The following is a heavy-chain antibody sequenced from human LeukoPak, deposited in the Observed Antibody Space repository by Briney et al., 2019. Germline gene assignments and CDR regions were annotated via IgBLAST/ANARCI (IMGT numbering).Heavy chain of an antibody. D-gene: IGHD5-24*01. CDR1: GGSISSGAYY. V-gene: IGHV4-31*03. Sequence: SETLSLTRTVSGGSISSGAYYWSWIRQHPGKGLEWNGYIYYSGSTYNNPSLKSRVTISGDTSKNQFSLKLSSLTAADTAVYYRARGVIRDGVQAHFDYWGQGTLVTVSS. J-gene: IGHJ4*02. CDR3: ARGVIRDGVQAHFDY. CDR2: IYYSGST.